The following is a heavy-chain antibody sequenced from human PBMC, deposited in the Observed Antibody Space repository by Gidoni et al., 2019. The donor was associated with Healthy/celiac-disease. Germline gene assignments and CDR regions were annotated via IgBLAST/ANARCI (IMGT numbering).Heavy chain of an antibody. CDR3: AKDIGSGLLDSGYYGMDV. D-gene: IGHD1-26*01. CDR1: GFPFDVYS. V-gene: IGHV3-9*01. CDR2: ISWNSGSI. J-gene: IGHJ6*02. Sequence: EVQLVESGGGLVQPGRSLRLPFAVSGFPFDVYSRHGVRQAHGKGLEWVSGISWNSGSIGDADSVKGRCTIARDNAKNSLYLQMNSLRAEDTALYYCAKDIGSGLLDSGYYGMDVWGQGTTVTVSS.